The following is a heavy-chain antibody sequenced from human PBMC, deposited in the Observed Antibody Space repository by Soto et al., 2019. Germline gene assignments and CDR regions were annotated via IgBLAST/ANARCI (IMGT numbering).Heavy chain of an antibody. V-gene: IGHV4-39*01. D-gene: IGHD2-21*02. CDR3: ARQRTPVVTQAYFDV. J-gene: IGHJ4*02. Sequence: SETLSLTCTVTGDSISSRSYYWGWIRQPPGKGLEWIGSIYYSGSTYNNPSLRSRVSMSIDTSKDQFSLKLKSVTAADTALYFCARQRTPVVTQAYFDVWGPGXLVTVPS. CDR2: IYYSGST. CDR1: GDSISSRSYY.